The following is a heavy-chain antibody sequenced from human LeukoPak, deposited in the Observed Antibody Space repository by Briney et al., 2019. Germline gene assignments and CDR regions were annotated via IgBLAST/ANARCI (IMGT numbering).Heavy chain of an antibody. D-gene: IGHD2-15*01. V-gene: IGHV3-13*01. CDR2: IGFGGDT. J-gene: IGHJ4*02. CDR1: GFTFSNYD. Sequence: PGGSLRLSCAASGFTFSNYDMHWVRQGTGKGLEWVSTIGFGGDTYYSDSVKGRFTISRENAKNSLHLQMDNLRAGDTAVYSCVRGYCSGGSCYSSPLDYWGQGTLVTVSS. CDR3: VRGYCSGGSCYSSPLDY.